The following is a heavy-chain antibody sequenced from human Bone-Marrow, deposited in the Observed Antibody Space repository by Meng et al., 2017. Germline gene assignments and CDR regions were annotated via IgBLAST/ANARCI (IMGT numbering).Heavy chain of an antibody. CDR1: GYTFTAYW. V-gene: IGHV1-2*06. D-gene: IGHD6-13*01. CDR2: IDPGSGGT. Sequence: QVRLVQSGAEVKKPGASVKVSCKASGYTFTAYWLHWVRQAPGQGLDWMGRIDPGSGGTQYAQNFQGRVTMTRDTSISTTYMELSRLRSDDTAVYYCVRDEDISAAGKLFGDYWGQGTLVTVSS. CDR3: VRDEDISAAGKLFGDY. J-gene: IGHJ4*02.